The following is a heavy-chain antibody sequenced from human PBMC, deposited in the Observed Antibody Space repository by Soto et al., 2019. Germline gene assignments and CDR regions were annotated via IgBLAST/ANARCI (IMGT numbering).Heavy chain of an antibody. Sequence: GGSLRLSCAASGFTFSSYAMSWVRQAPGKGLEWVSAISGSGGSIYYADSVKGRFTISRDNSKNTLYLQMNSLRAEDTAVYYCAKGPDYDFWSGTTMDVWGKGTTVTAP. D-gene: IGHD3-3*01. CDR2: ISGSGGSI. CDR3: AKGPDYDFWSGTTMDV. V-gene: IGHV3-23*01. J-gene: IGHJ6*03. CDR1: GFTFSSYA.